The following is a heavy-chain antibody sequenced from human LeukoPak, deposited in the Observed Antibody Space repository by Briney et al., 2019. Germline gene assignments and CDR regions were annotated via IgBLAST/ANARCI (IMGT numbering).Heavy chain of an antibody. CDR3: AKDSYYYDSSSYYYY. CDR1: GFTFSSYA. Sequence: GGSLRLSCAASGFTFSSYAMIWVRQAQGKGLEWVSGISGSGGSTYYADSVKGRFTISRDNSKNTLYLQMNSLRAEDTAVYYCAKDSYYYDSSSYYYYWGQGTRVTVSS. J-gene: IGHJ4*02. D-gene: IGHD3-22*01. V-gene: IGHV3-23*01. CDR2: ISGSGGST.